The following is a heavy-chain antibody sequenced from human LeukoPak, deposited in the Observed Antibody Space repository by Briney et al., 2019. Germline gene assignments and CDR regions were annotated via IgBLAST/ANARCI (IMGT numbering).Heavy chain of an antibody. CDR3: ARGYSSSWNWFDP. CDR2: INPNSGGT. J-gene: IGHJ5*02. CDR1: GYTFTGYY. Sequence: ASVKVSCQASGYTFTGYYMHWVRQAPGQGLEWMGWINPNSGGTNYAQKFQGRVTMTRDTSISTAYMELSRLRSDDTAVYYCARGYSSSWNWFDPWGQGTLVTVSS. V-gene: IGHV1-2*02. D-gene: IGHD6-13*01.